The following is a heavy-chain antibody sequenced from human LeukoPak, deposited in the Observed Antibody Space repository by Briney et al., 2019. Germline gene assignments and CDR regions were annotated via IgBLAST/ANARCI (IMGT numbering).Heavy chain of an antibody. V-gene: IGHV4-30-4*01. J-gene: IGHJ5*02. CDR1: GGPISSGDYY. CDR2: MYYSGST. CDR3: ARPYYYDSRIDP. Sequence: SETLSPTCTVSGGPISSGDYYWSWIRQPPGKGLEWIAYMYYSGSTYYNPSLKSRVTMSADTSKNQLSLKLSSVTAADTAVYYCARPYYYDSRIDPWGQGILVTVSS. D-gene: IGHD3-22*01.